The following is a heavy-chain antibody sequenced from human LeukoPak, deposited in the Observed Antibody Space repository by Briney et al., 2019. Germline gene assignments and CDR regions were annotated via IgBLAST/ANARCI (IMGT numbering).Heavy chain of an antibody. CDR2: IYYSGST. J-gene: IGHJ3*02. Sequence: SETLSLTCTVSGGSISSYYWSWIRQPPGKGLERIGYIYYSGSTNYNPSLKSRVTISVDTSKNQFSLKLSSVTAADTAVYCCARDRRASSSGWFHDAFDIWGQGTMVTVSS. CDR3: ARDRRASSSGWFHDAFDI. V-gene: IGHV4-59*01. CDR1: GGSISSYY. D-gene: IGHD6-19*01.